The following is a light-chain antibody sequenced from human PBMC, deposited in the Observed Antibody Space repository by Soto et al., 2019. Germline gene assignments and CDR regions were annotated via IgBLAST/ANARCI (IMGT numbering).Light chain of an antibody. J-gene: IGKJ1*01. CDR1: QSISSW. CDR3: QQYNSYSRT. V-gene: IGKV1-5*01. CDR2: DAS. Sequence: DIPMTQSPSTLSASVGDRVTITCRASQSISSWLAWYQQKPGKAPKLLIYDASSLESGVPARFSGSGSGTEFTITISSLQPDDCATYYCQQYNSYSRTFGQGTKVEIK.